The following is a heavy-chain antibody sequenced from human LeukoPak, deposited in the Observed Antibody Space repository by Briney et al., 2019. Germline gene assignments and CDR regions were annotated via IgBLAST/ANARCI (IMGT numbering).Heavy chain of an antibody. J-gene: IGHJ4*02. CDR2: IYYSGST. CDR1: GGSISSGGYY. V-gene: IGHV4-31*03. Sequence: SETLSLTCTVSGGSISSGGYYWSWIRQHPGKGLEWIGYIYYSGSTYYNPSLKSRVTISVDTSKNQFSLRLSSVTAADTAVYYCARDSQKGDYCFGYWGQGTLVTVSS. CDR3: ARDSQKGDYCFGY. D-gene: IGHD4-17*01.